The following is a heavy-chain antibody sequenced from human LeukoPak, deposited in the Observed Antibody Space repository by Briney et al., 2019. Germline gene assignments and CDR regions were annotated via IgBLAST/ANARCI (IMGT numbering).Heavy chain of an antibody. CDR1: GYSISSGYY. J-gene: IGHJ6*03. CDR3: ARQQLHGHYYYNYMDV. CDR2: IYHSGST. Sequence: SETLSLTCAVSGYSISSGYYWGWIRQPPGRGLEWIGSIYHSGSTYYNPSLKSRVTISVDTSKNQFSLKLSSVTAADTAVYYCARQQLHGHYYYNYMDVWGKGTTVTVSS. V-gene: IGHV4-38-2*01. D-gene: IGHD6-13*01.